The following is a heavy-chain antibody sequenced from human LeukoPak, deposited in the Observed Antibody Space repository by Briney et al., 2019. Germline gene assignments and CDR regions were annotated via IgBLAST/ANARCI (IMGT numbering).Heavy chain of an antibody. V-gene: IGHV3-23*01. J-gene: IGHJ4*02. Sequence: GGSLRLSCAASGFTFSSHGVYWVRQAPGKGLEWVSAISSSGGSTYYADSVKGRFTISRDNSKNTLYLQMNSLRAEDTAVYYCASRDPCSGGSCYGLGYWGQGTLVTVSS. CDR2: ISSSGGST. CDR1: GFTFSSHG. D-gene: IGHD2-15*01. CDR3: ASRDPCSGGSCYGLGY.